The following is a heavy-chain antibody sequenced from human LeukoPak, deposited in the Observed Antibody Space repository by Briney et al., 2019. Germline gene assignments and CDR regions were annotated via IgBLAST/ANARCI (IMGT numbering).Heavy chain of an antibody. CDR2: ISWNSGTV. J-gene: IGHJ6*02. Sequence: PGGSLRLSCGTSGFNFDNYAMHWVRQRPGKGLEWVSSISWNSGTVGYADAVKGRFIISRDNAKNSLYLQMDSVRPEDAALYYCAKDVVGKVVAGSPHYYYGMDVWGQGTTVTVSS. D-gene: IGHD6-19*01. V-gene: IGHV3-9*01. CDR1: GFNFDNYA. CDR3: AKDVVGKVVAGSPHYYYGMDV.